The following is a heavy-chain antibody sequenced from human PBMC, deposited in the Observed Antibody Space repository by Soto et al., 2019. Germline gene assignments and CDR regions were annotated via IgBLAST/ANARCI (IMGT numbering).Heavy chain of an antibody. CDR2: IYSGGST. CDR3: ARDYYDSSGTYNWLDP. D-gene: IGHD3-22*01. CDR1: GFTVSSNY. V-gene: IGHV3-53*04. J-gene: IGHJ5*02. Sequence: GGSLRLSCAASGFTVSSNYMSWVRQAPGKGLEWVSVIYSGGSTYYADSVKGRFTISRHNSKNTLYLQMNSLRAEDTAVYYCARDYYDSSGTYNWLDPWGRGTLVTVSS.